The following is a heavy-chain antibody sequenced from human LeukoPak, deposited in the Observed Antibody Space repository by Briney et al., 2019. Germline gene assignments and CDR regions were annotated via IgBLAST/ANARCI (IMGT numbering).Heavy chain of an antibody. V-gene: IGHV4-39*01. J-gene: IGHJ1*01. CDR1: GDSVSRSDSY. Sequence: KPSETLSLTCTVFGDSVSRSDSYWDWIRQPPGKGLEWIGTIYYSGRTYYSPSLKSRVTISVDTSNNQFSLNLSSVTAADTALYFCARRRYYDSTGYLNWGQGTLVTVPS. CDR2: IYYSGRT. CDR3: ARRRYYDSTGYLN. D-gene: IGHD3-22*01.